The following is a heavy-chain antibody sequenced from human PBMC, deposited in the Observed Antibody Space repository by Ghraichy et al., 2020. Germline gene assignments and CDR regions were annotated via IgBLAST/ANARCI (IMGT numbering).Heavy chain of an antibody. V-gene: IGHV4-39*01. CDR3: ARIAFYYYYMDV. Sequence: SETLSLTCTVSGGSISSSSYYWGWIRQPPGKGLEWIGSIYYSGSTYYNPSLKSRVTISVDTSKNQFSLKLSSVTAADTAVYYCARIAFYYYYMDVWGKGTTVTVSS. J-gene: IGHJ6*03. D-gene: IGHD3-22*01. CDR2: IYYSGST. CDR1: GGSISSSSYY.